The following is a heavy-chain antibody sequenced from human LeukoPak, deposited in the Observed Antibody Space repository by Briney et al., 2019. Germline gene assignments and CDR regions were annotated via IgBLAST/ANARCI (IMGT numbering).Heavy chain of an antibody. CDR3: GRDHGGTNTSTAH. J-gene: IGHJ4*02. CDR1: GGSISSSSYY. CDR2: IYYSGST. Sequence: PSETLSLTCTVSGGSISSSSYYWGWNRQPPGKGLEWIGSIYYSGSTYYNPSLKSRVAMLVDTCKNQVSLKLNSLTAADTAVYYCGRDHGGTNTSTAHWGQGTLVTVSS. V-gene: IGHV4-39*07. D-gene: IGHD4-23*01.